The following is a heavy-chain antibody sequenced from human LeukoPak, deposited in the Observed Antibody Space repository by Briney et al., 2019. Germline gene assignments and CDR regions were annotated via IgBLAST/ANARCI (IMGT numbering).Heavy chain of an antibody. V-gene: IGHV6-1*01. CDR3: AREQHSTFDS. Sequence: SQTLSLTCAISGDSVSTNSAAWNRIRQSPSRGLEWLGRTYYRSKWYYDYAVSVKSRITINPDTSKNQFSLQLNSVTFEDTAVYFCAREQHSTFDSWGQGTLVTVSS. J-gene: IGHJ4*02. CDR2: TYYRSKWYY. CDR1: GDSVSTNSAA. D-gene: IGHD4-11*01.